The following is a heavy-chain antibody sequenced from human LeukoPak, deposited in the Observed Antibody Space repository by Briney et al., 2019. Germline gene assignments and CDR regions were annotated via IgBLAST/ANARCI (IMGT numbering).Heavy chain of an antibody. J-gene: IGHJ5*02. CDR1: GYTFTGYY. Sequence: GASVKVSCKASGYTFTGYYMHWVRQAPGQGLEWMGWINPNSGGTNYAQKFQGRVTTTRDTSISTAYMELSRLRSDDTAVYYCAREEIIVGATTGNWFDPWGQGTLVTVSS. D-gene: IGHD1-26*01. V-gene: IGHV1-2*02. CDR2: INPNSGGT. CDR3: AREEIIVGATTGNWFDP.